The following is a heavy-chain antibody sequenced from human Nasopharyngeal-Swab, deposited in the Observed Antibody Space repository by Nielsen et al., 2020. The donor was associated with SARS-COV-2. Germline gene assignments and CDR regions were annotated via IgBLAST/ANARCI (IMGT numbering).Heavy chain of an antibody. CDR1: GFTVSKNH. Sequence: GGSLRPSCTASGFTVSKNHMNWVRQAPGKGLEWVSVLYGNVTTSYADPVKGRFTISRDSSKNTLFLQMKDLRAGDTAVYFCAKDVKGDGYSLCDVWGQGTMVTVSS. CDR2: LYGNVTT. D-gene: IGHD5-24*01. CDR3: AKDVKGDGYSLCDV. J-gene: IGHJ3*01. V-gene: IGHV3-53*01.